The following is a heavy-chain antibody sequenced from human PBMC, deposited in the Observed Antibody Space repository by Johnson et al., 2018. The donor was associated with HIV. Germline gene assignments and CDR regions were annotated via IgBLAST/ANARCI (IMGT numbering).Heavy chain of an antibody. J-gene: IGHJ3*02. D-gene: IGHD1-26*01. CDR2: ISSSGSTI. CDR1: GFIFSNAW. CDR3: ARETAGATNDAFDI. V-gene: IGHV3-48*04. Sequence: VQLVESGGGLVQPGGSLRLSCTASGFIFSNAWMNWVRQAPGKGLEWVSYISSSGSTIYYADSVKGRFTISRDNAKNSLYLQMNSLRAEDTAVYYCARETAGATNDAFDIWGQGTMVTVSS.